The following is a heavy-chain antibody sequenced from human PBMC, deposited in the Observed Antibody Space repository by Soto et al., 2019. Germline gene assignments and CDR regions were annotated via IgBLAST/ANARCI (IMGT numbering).Heavy chain of an antibody. CDR2: NIPIVGTG. Sequence: QVQLVQSGAEVRKPGSSVTVSCKASGGTFSNYAISWVRQDPGQGLEWMGGNIPIVGTGSYAQKCQGRVTITADEPTTTAYMELSSPRFEDTAVYYCARVVILVPTASTHYYYHMDVWGPGTTVTVSS. CDR3: ARVVILVPTASTHYYYHMDV. CDR1: GGTFSNYA. J-gene: IGHJ6*02. V-gene: IGHV1-69*01. D-gene: IGHD2-2*01.